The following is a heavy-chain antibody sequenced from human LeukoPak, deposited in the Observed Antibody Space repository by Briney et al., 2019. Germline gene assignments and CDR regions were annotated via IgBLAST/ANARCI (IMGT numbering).Heavy chain of an antibody. Sequence: GGSLRLSCAASGFTFDDYGMSWVRPAPGKGLEWVSGINWNGGSTGYADSVKGRFTISRDNAKNSLYLQMNSLRAEDTALYYCARRSAAKDAFDIWGQGTKVTVSS. CDR2: INWNGGST. V-gene: IGHV3-20*04. J-gene: IGHJ3*02. D-gene: IGHD6-25*01. CDR3: ARRSAAKDAFDI. CDR1: GFTFDDYG.